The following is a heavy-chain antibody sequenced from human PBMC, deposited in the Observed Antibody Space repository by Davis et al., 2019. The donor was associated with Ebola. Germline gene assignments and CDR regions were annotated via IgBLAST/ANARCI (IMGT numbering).Heavy chain of an antibody. Sequence: GESLKISCAASGFTFSSYAMSWVRQAPGKGLEWVSAISGSGGSTYYADSVKGRFTISRDNSKNTLYLQMNSLRAEDTAVYYCAKDGNFKKAVVPAANDAFDIWGQGTMVTVSS. D-gene: IGHD2-2*01. CDR1: GFTFSSYA. CDR3: AKDGNFKKAVVPAANDAFDI. V-gene: IGHV3-23*01. CDR2: ISGSGGST. J-gene: IGHJ3*02.